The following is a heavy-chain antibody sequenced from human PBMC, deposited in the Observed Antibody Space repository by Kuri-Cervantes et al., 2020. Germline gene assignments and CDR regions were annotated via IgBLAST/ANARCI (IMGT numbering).Heavy chain of an antibody. D-gene: IGHD3-3*01. CDR1: GYTFTSYG. J-gene: IGHJ6*03. CDR2: ISAYNGNT. Sequence: ASVKVSCKASGYTFTSYGISWVRQAPGQGLEWMGWISAYNGNTNYAQKLQGRVTMTTDTSTSTAYMELRSLRSDDTAVYYCARGDLEWSTDPGGYYYYMDVWGKGTTVTVSS. CDR3: ARGDLEWSTDPGGYYYYMDV. V-gene: IGHV1-18*01.